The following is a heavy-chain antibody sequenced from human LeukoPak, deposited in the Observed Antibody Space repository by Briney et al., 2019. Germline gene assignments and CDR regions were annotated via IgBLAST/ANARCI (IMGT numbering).Heavy chain of an antibody. J-gene: IGHJ6*03. V-gene: IGHV3-74*01. CDR2: INEDGSST. D-gene: IGHD2-15*01. Sequence: GGSLRLFCAVSGFTFSSFWVHWVRQVRGKGLVWVSRINEDGSSTSYVDSEKGRITISRDKAKNPLCLQINSLRAEDTAVYYCARDYDGGSYYYYHYMHVWGKGTTVTLPS. CDR1: GFTFSSFW. CDR3: ARDYDGGSYYYYHYMHV.